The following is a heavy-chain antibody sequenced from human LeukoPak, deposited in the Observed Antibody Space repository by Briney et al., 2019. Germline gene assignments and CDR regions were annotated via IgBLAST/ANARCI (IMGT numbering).Heavy chain of an antibody. CDR3: TRVRGYDFDF. Sequence: GGSLRLSCAASGFTFSSYWMHWVRQVPGKGLVWVSRINSDASSTNYADSVKGRFTISRDNAKNTLYLQMNSLRAEDTAVYYCTRVRGYDFDFWGQGTLVTVSP. CDR1: GFTFSSYW. D-gene: IGHD5-12*01. J-gene: IGHJ4*02. V-gene: IGHV3-74*01. CDR2: INSDASST.